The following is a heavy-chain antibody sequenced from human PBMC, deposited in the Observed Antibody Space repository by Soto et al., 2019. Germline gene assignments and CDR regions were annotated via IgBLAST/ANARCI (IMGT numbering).Heavy chain of an antibody. CDR3: AKFLGYCSSTSCYAGWFDP. Sequence: EVQLLESGGGLVQPGGSLRLSCAASGFTFSSYAMSWVRQAPGKGLEWVSAISGSGGSTYYADSVKGRFTISRDNSKNTLYLQMNSLRAEDTAVYYCAKFLGYCSSTSCYAGWFDPWGQGTLVTVSS. CDR1: GFTFSSYA. D-gene: IGHD2-2*03. V-gene: IGHV3-23*01. J-gene: IGHJ5*02. CDR2: ISGSGGST.